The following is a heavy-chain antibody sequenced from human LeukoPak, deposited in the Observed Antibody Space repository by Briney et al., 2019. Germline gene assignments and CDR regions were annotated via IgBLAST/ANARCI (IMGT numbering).Heavy chain of an antibody. CDR3: AKGGHSSGWFNWFDP. CDR1: GGSLNSYD. CDR2: VFYTGST. V-gene: IGHV4-59*01. D-gene: IGHD6-19*01. Sequence: SETLSLTCTVSGGSLNSYDWNWIRQSPGKGLEWIGYVFYTGSTNYNPSLKSRVTISADTSKNLFSLKLKSVTAADTAIYYCAKGGHSSGWFNWFDPWGQGALVIVSS. J-gene: IGHJ5*02.